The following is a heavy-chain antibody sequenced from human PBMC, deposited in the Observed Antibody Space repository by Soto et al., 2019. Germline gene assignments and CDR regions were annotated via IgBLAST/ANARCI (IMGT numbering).Heavy chain of an antibody. CDR1: GGSISSGDYY. CDR3: ARVGAAAGYYFDY. V-gene: IGHV4-30-4*01. D-gene: IGHD6-13*01. Sequence: PSETLALTCTVSGGSISSGDYYWSWIRQPPGKGLEWIGYIYYSGSTYYNPSLKSRVTISVDTSKNQFSLKLSSVTAADTAGYYCARVGAAAGYYFDYWGQGTLVTVSS. J-gene: IGHJ4*02. CDR2: IYYSGST.